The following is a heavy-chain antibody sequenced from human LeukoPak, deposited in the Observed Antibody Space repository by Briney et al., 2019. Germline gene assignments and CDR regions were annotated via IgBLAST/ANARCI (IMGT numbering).Heavy chain of an antibody. CDR3: ARLGQRAGNY. CDR1: GGSFSSATYY. Sequence: SETLSLTCTVSGGSFSSATYYWGWIRQPPGKGLEWIGSVYYSGSTYYNQSLKSRVTLSVDTSKNQFSLKLSSVTAADTAVYYCARLGQRAGNYWGQGTLVTVSS. J-gene: IGHJ4*02. CDR2: VYYSGST. D-gene: IGHD1-1*01. V-gene: IGHV4-39*01.